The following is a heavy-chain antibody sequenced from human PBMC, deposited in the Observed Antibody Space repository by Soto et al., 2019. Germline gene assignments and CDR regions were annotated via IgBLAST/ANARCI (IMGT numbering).Heavy chain of an antibody. V-gene: IGHV4-34*01. D-gene: IGHD3-10*01. CDR1: GGSFIDYY. J-gene: IGHJ4*02. Sequence: SETLSLTCAVYGGSFIDYYWSWIRPPTGKGLEWIGDIHHSGSTNYDPSLKGRVTMSVDTSKNQFSLQMTSMTAADTAVYYCARPYYYGSGTYYIEIWGQGTLVTVSS. CDR3: ARPYYYGSGTYYIEI. CDR2: IHHSGST.